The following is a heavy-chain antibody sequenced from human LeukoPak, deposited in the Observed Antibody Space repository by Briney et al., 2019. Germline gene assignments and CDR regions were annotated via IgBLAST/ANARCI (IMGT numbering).Heavy chain of an antibody. Sequence: PSETLSLTCSVFGGSISSHYWSCIRQPPGKGPEWIGYIYYSGTTNYNPSLNSRVTISVDMSKNQFSLKLRSVTAADTAVYYCAREGYSSGWNDYWGQGTLVTVSS. J-gene: IGHJ4*02. V-gene: IGHV4-59*11. D-gene: IGHD6-19*01. CDR1: GGSISSHY. CDR2: IYYSGTT. CDR3: AREGYSSGWNDY.